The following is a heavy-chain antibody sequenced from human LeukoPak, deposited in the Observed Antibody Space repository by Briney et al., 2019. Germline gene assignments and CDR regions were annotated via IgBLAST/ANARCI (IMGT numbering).Heavy chain of an antibody. J-gene: IGHJ4*02. Sequence: SETLSLTCTVPGGSISSSSYYWGWIRQPPGKGLEWIGSMHYSGSTYYNPSLKSRVTISVDMSKTQFSPKLTSLTAGDTAVYYCAAQWNYAWSFGYWGQGTLVTVSS. CDR1: GGSISSSSYY. D-gene: IGHD1-7*01. CDR3: AAQWNYAWSFGY. CDR2: MHYSGST. V-gene: IGHV4-39*01.